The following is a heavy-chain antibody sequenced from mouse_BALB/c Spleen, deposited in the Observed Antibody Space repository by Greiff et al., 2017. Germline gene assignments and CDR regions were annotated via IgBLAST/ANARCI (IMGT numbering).Heavy chain of an antibody. CDR1: GYTFTSYW. Sequence: QVQLQQPGAELVKPGASVKLSCKASGYTFTSYWMHWVKQRPGQGLEWIGEINPSNGRTNYNEKFKSKATLTVDKSSSTAYMQLSSLTSEDSAVYYCARGTPYYFDYWGQGTTLTVSS. V-gene: IGHV1S81*02. J-gene: IGHJ2*01. CDR2: INPSNGRT. CDR3: ARGTPYYFDY. D-gene: IGHD3-3*01.